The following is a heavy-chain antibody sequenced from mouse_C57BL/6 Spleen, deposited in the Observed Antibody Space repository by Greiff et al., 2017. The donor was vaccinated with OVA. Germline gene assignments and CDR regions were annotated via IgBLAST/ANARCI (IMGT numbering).Heavy chain of an antibody. V-gene: IGHV1-63*01. CDR2: IYPGGGYT. CDR3: ARRTMVTTVYFDY. J-gene: IGHJ2*01. Sequence: QVQLQQSGAELVRPGTSVKMSCKASGYTFTNYWIGWAKQRPGHGLEWIGDIYPGGGYTNYNEKFKGKATLTADKSSSTAYMQFSSLTSEDSAIYYCARRTMVTTVYFDYWGQGTTLTVSS. CDR1: GYTFTNYW. D-gene: IGHD2-2*01.